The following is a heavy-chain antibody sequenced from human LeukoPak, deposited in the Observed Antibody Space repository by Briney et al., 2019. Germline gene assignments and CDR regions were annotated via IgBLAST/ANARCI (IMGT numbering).Heavy chain of an antibody. CDR2: IYYSGNT. CDR1: GGSISNYY. D-gene: IGHD6-19*01. Sequence: SETLSLTCTVSGGSISNYYWSWIRQPPGKGLEWIGYIYYSGNTNYNPSLRSRVTISVDTSKNQFSLNLSSVTAADTAVYYCAREIRAVADFEYWGQGALITVSS. V-gene: IGHV4-59*01. J-gene: IGHJ4*02. CDR3: AREIRAVADFEY.